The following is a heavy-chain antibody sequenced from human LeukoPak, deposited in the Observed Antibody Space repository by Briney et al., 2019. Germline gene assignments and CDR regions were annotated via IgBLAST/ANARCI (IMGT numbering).Heavy chain of an antibody. J-gene: IGHJ4*02. CDR3: VKVALGATFDS. CDR2: ISSSGSST. V-gene: IGHV3-23*01. CDR1: GFTFSNYA. Sequence: GGSLRLSCAASGFTFSNYAMSWVRQAPGKGLEWVSSISSSGSSTYYADSVKGRFTISRDNSKNTLYLQMTSLRADDTAVYYCVKVALGATFDSWGQGTLVTVSS. D-gene: IGHD1-26*01.